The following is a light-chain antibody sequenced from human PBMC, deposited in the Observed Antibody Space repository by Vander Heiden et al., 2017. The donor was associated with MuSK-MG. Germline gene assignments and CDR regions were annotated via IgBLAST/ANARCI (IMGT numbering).Light chain of an antibody. V-gene: IGLV2-8*01. CDR3: GQSAGSSSGV. Sequence: PLTPPPSPSVSPGQSVTISCTGTSSDVGGYNYVSWYQQHPGNAPKLMMYEVSKRPSGVPDRVSASKSGNNASPNTSGLQAEDEADDYGGQSAGSSSGVFGGGTKLTVL. CDR1: SSDVGGYNY. CDR2: EVS. J-gene: IGLJ3*02.